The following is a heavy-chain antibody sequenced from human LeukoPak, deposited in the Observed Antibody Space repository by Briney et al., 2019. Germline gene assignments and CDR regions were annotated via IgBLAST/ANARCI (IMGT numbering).Heavy chain of an antibody. J-gene: IGHJ3*02. CDR2: ISSSSRYI. CDR1: GFTLSSYN. Sequence: PGGSLRLSCAASGFTLSSYNMNWVRQAPGKGLEWVASISSSSRYIYYSDSMQGRFTISRDNAKNSLDLQIDSLRVEDTAVYYSARDRLIPSGRNYRFPEEAFDMWGQGTMVTVSS. D-gene: IGHD3-16*02. V-gene: IGHV3-21*06. CDR3: ARDRLIPSGRNYRFPEEAFDM.